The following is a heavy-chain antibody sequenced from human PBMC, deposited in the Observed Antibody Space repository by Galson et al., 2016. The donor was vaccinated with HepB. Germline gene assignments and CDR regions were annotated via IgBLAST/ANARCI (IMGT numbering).Heavy chain of an antibody. J-gene: IGHJ6*03. CDR2: ISFDGTNK. CDR1: GFGFRSYG. CDR3: AKQLYPKSNNFYDYMDV. D-gene: IGHD2-2*01. V-gene: IGHV3-30*18. Sequence: SLRLSCAASGFGFRSYGMHWVRQAPGKGLEWLAIISFDGTNKYYADPVTGRVNISRDSSRDTRLLELNSLMGEDTGVYSCAKQLYPKSNNFYDYMDVWGKGTTVMVS.